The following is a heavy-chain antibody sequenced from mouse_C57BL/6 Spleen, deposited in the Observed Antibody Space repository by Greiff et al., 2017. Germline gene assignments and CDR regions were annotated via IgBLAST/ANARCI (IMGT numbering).Heavy chain of an antibody. CDR2: INPNNGGT. CDR1: GYTFTDYN. V-gene: IGHV1-18*01. J-gene: IGHJ1*03. Sequence: EVQLQQSGPELVKPGASVKIPCKASGYTFTDYNMDWVKPSHGKSLEWIGDINPNNGGTIYNQKFKGKATLTVDKSSSTAYMELRSLTSEDTAVYYCARLGVEKWYFDVWGTGTTVTVSS. CDR3: ARLGVEKWYFDV. D-gene: IGHD1-1*01.